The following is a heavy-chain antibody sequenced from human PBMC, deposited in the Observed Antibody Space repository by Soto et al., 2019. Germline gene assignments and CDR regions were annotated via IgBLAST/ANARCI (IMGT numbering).Heavy chain of an antibody. V-gene: IGHV1-69*06. Sequence: QVQLVQSGAEVKKPGSSVRVSCKASGGTFTDFAFSWVRQAPGQGFEWLGGIIPSYGTTNYAQKYQGDVTITADISTSTVYLELTSLTSEHTAVYYCAREEVAACRGPSCYAYNSGRGHFYFYGMDFWGQGTSVTVS. CDR3: AREEVAACRGPSCYAYNSGRGHFYFYGMDF. J-gene: IGHJ6*02. D-gene: IGHD3-10*01. CDR1: GGTFTDFA. CDR2: IIPSYGTT.